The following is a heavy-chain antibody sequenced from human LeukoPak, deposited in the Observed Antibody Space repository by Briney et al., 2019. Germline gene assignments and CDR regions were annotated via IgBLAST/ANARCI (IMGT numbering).Heavy chain of an antibody. CDR1: GGTFSSYA. D-gene: IGHD2/OR15-2a*01. CDR2: IIPIFGTA. J-gene: IGHJ3*02. CDR3: ARDTSAGPDAFDI. Sequence: SSVKVSCKASGGTFSSYAISWVRQAPGQGLEWMGGIIPIFGTANYAQKFQGRVTITADESTSTAYMELRSLRSDDTAVYYCARDTSAGPDAFDIWGQGTMVTVSS. V-gene: IGHV1-69*01.